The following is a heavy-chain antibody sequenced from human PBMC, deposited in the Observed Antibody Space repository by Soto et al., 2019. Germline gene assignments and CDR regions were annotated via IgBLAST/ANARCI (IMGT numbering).Heavy chain of an antibody. CDR1: GGSISSGGYY. Sequence: QVQLQESGPGLVKPSQTLSLTCTVSGGSISSGGYYWSWIRQHPGKGLEWIGYIYYSGSTYYNPSHKSRVTISVDTSKNQFSLKLSSVTAADTAVYYCAREVGGYGDFRYYFDYWGQGTLVTVSS. CDR2: IYYSGST. CDR3: AREVGGYGDFRYYFDY. J-gene: IGHJ4*02. D-gene: IGHD4-17*01. V-gene: IGHV4-31*03.